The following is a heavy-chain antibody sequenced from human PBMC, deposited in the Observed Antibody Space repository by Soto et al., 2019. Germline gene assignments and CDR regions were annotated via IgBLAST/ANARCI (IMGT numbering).Heavy chain of an antibody. CDR1: GFTVSNNY. Sequence: EVQLVESGGGLIQPGGSLRLSCAASGFTVSNNYMSWVRQAPGKGLEWVSVIYSGGSTYYADSVKGRFTISRDSSKNTLYLQMNRLRAEDTAVYYCARGGYDSGRNPQFAFDYWGQGTLVTVSS. V-gene: IGHV3-53*01. J-gene: IGHJ4*02. CDR2: IYSGGST. CDR3: ARGGYDSGRNPQFAFDY. D-gene: IGHD5-12*01.